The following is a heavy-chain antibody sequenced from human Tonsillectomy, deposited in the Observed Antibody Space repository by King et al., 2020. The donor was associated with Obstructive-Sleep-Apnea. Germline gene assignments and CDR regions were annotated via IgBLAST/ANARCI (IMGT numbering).Heavy chain of an antibody. D-gene: IGHD3-10*01. Sequence: VQLVESGGGLVKPGGSLRLSCAASGFTFSNAWMSWVRQAPGKGLEWVGRIKSKTDGGTTDYAAPVKGRFTISRDDSKNTLYLQMNSLKTEDTAVYYCTTEDGSWSDYYYYYGMDVWGQGTTVTVSS. CDR1: GFTFSNAW. CDR3: TTEDGSWSDYYYYYGMDV. CDR2: IKSKTDGGTT. V-gene: IGHV3-15*01. J-gene: IGHJ6*02.